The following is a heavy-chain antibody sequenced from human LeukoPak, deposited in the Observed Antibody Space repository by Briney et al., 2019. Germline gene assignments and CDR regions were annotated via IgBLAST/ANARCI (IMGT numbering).Heavy chain of an antibody. CDR2: IYYSGRT. Sequence: PSETLSLTCTVSGGSISSSSYYWGWIRQPPGKGLEWIGSIYYSGRTYYNPSLKSRVTISLDTSKNQFSLQLSSVTAADTAVFYCASTQWLGYYFDYWGQGALVTVSS. CDR3: ASTQWLGYYFDY. V-gene: IGHV4-39*01. D-gene: IGHD6-19*01. J-gene: IGHJ4*02. CDR1: GGSISSSSYY.